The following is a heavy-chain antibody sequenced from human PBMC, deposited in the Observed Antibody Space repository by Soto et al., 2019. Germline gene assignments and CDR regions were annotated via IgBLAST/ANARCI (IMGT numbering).Heavy chain of an antibody. Sequence: QVQLQQSGPGLVKPSQTLSLTCAITGDSVSSNSAGWSWVRQSPSRGLEWLGRTYYRSKWYYEYAVSVRGRITINPDTSKSQYSLQLNSVTPEDTAVYFCARGEQYSGRIFDYWGQGTLVTFSS. V-gene: IGHV6-1*01. J-gene: IGHJ4*01. CDR2: TYYRSKWYY. CDR1: GDSVSSNSAG. D-gene: IGHD5-12*01. CDR3: ARGEQYSGRIFDY.